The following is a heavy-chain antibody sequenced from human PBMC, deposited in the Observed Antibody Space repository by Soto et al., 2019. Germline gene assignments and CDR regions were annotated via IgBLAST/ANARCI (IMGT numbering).Heavy chain of an antibody. CDR3: AKGPAIVLVPAAMNYYYGMDV. V-gene: IGHV3-30*18. CDR2: ISYDGSNK. Sequence: QVQLVESGGGVVQPGRSLRLSCAASGFTFSSYGMHWVRQAPGKGLEWVAVISYDGSNKYYADSVKGRFTISRDNSKNXRXLXXNSLRAEDTAGYYCAKGPAIVLVPAAMNYYYGMDVWGQGTTVTVSS. J-gene: IGHJ6*02. D-gene: IGHD2-2*01. CDR1: GFTFSSYG.